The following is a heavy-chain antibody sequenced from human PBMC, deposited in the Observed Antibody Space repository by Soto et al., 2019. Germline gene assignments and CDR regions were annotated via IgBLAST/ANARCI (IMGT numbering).Heavy chain of an antibody. J-gene: IGHJ4*02. CDR1: GGSISSNY. Sequence: SEALSLTCTVSGGSISSNYWTWIRQPPGKGLEWIGYVYNSGSTNYNPSLKSRVTISEDTSKSQFSLKVNSMTAADTAVYYCARYRREAVAGYTLDNWGQGILVTVSS. D-gene: IGHD6-13*01. V-gene: IGHV4-59*01. CDR2: VYNSGST. CDR3: ARYRREAVAGYTLDN.